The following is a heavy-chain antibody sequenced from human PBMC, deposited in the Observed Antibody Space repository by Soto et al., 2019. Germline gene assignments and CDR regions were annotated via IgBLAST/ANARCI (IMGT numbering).Heavy chain of an antibody. CDR2: IHYSGSS. D-gene: IGHD1-26*01. V-gene: IGHV4-59*01. CDR3: AHMSGGAIGY. J-gene: IGHJ4*02. CDR1: GGSISSYY. Sequence: QVQLQESGPGLVKPSETLSLTCTVSGGSISSYYWSWIRQPPGGGLEWIGYIHYSGSSSYIPSLRSRVTISVDSSKTQFALKLSSVTAADTAVYYCAHMSGGAIGYWGQGSLVTVSS.